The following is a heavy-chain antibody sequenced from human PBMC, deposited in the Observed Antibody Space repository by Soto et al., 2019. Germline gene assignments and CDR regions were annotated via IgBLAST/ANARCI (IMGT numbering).Heavy chain of an antibody. CDR2: IIPILAVA. D-gene: IGHD2-2*01. J-gene: IGHJ4*02. CDR3: ARAAGYCSSPTCYAPFDY. Sequence: ASVKVSCKASGVNFSNYPISWVRQAPGQGPEWMGRIIPILAVANYAQRFQDRLTITADKSTSTVDMELNSLRSEDTAVYYCARAAGYCSSPTCYAPFDYWGPGTLVTVSS. V-gene: IGHV1-69*04. CDR1: GVNFSNYP.